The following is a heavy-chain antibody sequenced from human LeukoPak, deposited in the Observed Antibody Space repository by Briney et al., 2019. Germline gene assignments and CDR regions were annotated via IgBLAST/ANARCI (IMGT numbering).Heavy chain of an antibody. J-gene: IGHJ4*02. CDR2: ISSSGSTI. Sequence: GGSLRLSCAVSGFTFNSYGMNWARQAPGKGLEWVSYISSSGSTIQYADSVEGRFTISRDNAKNSLYLQMNSLRAEDTAVYYCARVTAVAAPWVYWGQGTQVTVSS. V-gene: IGHV3-48*04. CDR3: ARVTAVAAPWVY. D-gene: IGHD6-19*01. CDR1: GFTFNSYG.